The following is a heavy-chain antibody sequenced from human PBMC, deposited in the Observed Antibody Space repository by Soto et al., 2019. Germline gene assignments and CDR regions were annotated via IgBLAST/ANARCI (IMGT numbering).Heavy chain of an antibody. Sequence: QITLKESGPTLVKPTQTLTLTCTFSGFSLTTSGVGVGWIRQPPGKALEWLALIYWDDDKRYRPSLKSGLTLTKDTSKNQVVLTMTNMDPVDTATYYCAHRRRYTSNWYGGNFDYWGQGTLVTVSS. D-gene: IGHD6-13*01. J-gene: IGHJ4*02. CDR1: GFSLTTSGVG. CDR3: AHRRRYTSNWYGGNFDY. CDR2: IYWDDDK. V-gene: IGHV2-5*02.